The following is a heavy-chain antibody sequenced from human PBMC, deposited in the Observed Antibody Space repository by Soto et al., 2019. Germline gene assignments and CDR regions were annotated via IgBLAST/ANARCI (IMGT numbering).Heavy chain of an antibody. V-gene: IGHV1-69*06. Sequence: QVQLEQSGAEVKKPGSSVKVSCKASGGTLSDHGVAWLRQAPGQGLEWMGGTIPVFNTAKYAQKFQGRVTGTAEKFTIIAYMELISLRSEDTAFYFCARGVYGSGNYYTGPSAFDIWGQGTMVIVSS. D-gene: IGHD3-10*01. CDR2: TIPVFNTA. CDR3: ARGVYGSGNYYTGPSAFDI. CDR1: GGTLSDHG. J-gene: IGHJ3*02.